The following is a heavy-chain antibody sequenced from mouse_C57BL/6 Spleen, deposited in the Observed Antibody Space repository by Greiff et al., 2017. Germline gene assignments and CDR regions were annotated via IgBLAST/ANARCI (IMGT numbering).Heavy chain of an antibody. CDR3: AREAYYSLMDY. D-gene: IGHD2-12*01. J-gene: IGHJ4*01. CDR1: GYTFTDYY. V-gene: IGHV1-19*01. CDR2: INPYNGGT. Sequence: VHVKQSGPVLVKPGASVKMSCKASGYTFTDYYMNWVKQSHGKSLEWIGVINPYNGGTSYNQKFKGKATLTVDKSSSTAYMELNSLTSEDSAVYYCAREAYYSLMDYWGQGTSVTVSS.